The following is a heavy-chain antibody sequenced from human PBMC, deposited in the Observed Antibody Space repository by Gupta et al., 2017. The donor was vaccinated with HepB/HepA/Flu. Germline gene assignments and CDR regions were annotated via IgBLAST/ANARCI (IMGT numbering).Heavy chain of an antibody. D-gene: IGHD6-6*01. CDR1: GFTFSSYA. CDR3: AKNSTSSTADY. Sequence: EVQLLESGGGLVQPGGSLRLSCAASGFTFSSYAMSWVRQAPGKGLEWVSAISDSGASTYYAVSVKGRFTISRDNSKNTLFLQMNSLRAEDTAVYYCAKNSTSSTADYWGQGTLVTVSS. V-gene: IGHV3-23*01. CDR2: ISDSGAST. J-gene: IGHJ4*02.